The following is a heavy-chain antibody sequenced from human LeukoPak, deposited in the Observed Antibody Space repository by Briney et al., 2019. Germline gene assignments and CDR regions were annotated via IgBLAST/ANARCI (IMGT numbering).Heavy chain of an antibody. D-gene: IGHD1-14*01. V-gene: IGHV3-48*01. CDR1: GFTFNSYN. CDR2: ISSSSSTI. CDR3: ARDAPELRWGRSDY. Sequence: GGSLRLSCAASGFTFNSYNMNWVRQAPGKGLEWLSYISSSSSTIYYADSVKGRFTISRDNAKNSLYLQMNSLRAEDTAVYYCARDAPELRWGRSDYWGQGTLVTVSS. J-gene: IGHJ4*02.